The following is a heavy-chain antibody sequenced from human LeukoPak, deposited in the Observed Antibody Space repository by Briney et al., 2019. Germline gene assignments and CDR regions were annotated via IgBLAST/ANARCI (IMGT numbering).Heavy chain of an antibody. CDR3: ARVGAGSSAYFFDY. V-gene: IGHV1-2*02. D-gene: IGHD6-19*01. J-gene: IGHJ4*02. CDR1: GYTFTGYY. Sequence: ASVKVSCKASGYTFTGYYLHWVRQAPGQGLEWMGWINPNSGATNYAQKFQGRVTVTRDTSISTAYMELSRLRSDDTTFYYCARVGAGSSAYFFDYWGQGTLVTVSS. CDR2: INPNSGAT.